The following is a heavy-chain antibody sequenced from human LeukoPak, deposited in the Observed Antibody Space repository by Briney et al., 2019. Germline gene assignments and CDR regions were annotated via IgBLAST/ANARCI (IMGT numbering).Heavy chain of an antibody. CDR2: IIPIFGTA. CDR1: GYTFTGYY. J-gene: IGHJ4*02. D-gene: IGHD3-22*01. Sequence: SVKVSCKASGYTFTGYYMHWVRQAPGQGLEWMGGIIPIFGTANYAQKFQGRVTITADKSTSTAYMELSSLRSEDTAVYYCARDRRYSSGYVGGFDYWGQGTLVTVSS. V-gene: IGHV1-69*06. CDR3: ARDRRYSSGYVGGFDY.